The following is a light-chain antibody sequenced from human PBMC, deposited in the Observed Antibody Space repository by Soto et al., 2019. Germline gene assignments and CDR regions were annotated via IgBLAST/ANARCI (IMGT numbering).Light chain of an antibody. CDR3: SSYTSSSTYV. J-gene: IGLJ1*01. V-gene: IGLV2-14*01. CDR1: NSDVGGYNY. Sequence: QSVLTQPASVSGSPGQSLTISCTGTNSDVGGYNYVSWYQQHPGKAPKLMIYEVSYRPSGVSYRFSGSKSGNTASLTISGLQAEDEADYYCSSYTSSSTYVFGTGTKLTVL. CDR2: EVS.